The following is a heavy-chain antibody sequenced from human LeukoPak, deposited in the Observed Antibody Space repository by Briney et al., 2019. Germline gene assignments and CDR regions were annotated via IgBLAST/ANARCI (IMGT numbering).Heavy chain of an antibody. CDR3: ARQADTAMITGGFHFDY. Sequence: PSETLSLTCTVSGGSISSYYWSWIRQPPGKGLDWIAYIYYSGSTNYNPSLRSRVTISIDKSENQYTLRLRSVTAADTAVYYCARQADTAMITGGFHFDYWDQGTLVTVSS. CDR1: GGSISSYY. J-gene: IGHJ4*02. D-gene: IGHD5-18*01. CDR2: IYYSGST. V-gene: IGHV4-59*08.